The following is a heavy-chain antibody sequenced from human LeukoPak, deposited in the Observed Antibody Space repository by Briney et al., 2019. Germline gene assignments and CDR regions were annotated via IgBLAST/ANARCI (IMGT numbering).Heavy chain of an antibody. D-gene: IGHD4-11*01. CDR3: ARDQGYSITDY. Sequence: GASVKVSCKASGYTFTSYDINWVRQATGQGLEWMGIINPSGGSTSYAQKFQGRVTMTRDMSTSTVYMELSSLRSEDTAVYYCARDQGYSITDYWGQGTLVTVSS. J-gene: IGHJ4*02. CDR1: GYTFTSYD. V-gene: IGHV1-46*01. CDR2: INPSGGST.